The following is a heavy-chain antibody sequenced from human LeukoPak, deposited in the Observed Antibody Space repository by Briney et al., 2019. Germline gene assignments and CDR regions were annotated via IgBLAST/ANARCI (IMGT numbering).Heavy chain of an antibody. CDR2: IRSKAYGGTT. CDR1: GFTFGDYA. J-gene: IGHJ3*02. V-gene: IGHV3-49*04. D-gene: IGHD3-3*01. Sequence: PGGSLRLSCTASGFTFGDYAMSWVRQAPGKGLEWVGFIRSKAYGGTTEYAASVKGRFTISRDDSKSIAYLQMNSLKTEDTAVYYCTRGLDFWSGYYTDAFDIWGQGTMVTVSS. CDR3: TRGLDFWSGYYTDAFDI.